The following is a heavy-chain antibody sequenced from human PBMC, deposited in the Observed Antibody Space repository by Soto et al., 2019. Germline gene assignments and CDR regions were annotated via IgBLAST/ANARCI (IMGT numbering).Heavy chain of an antibody. V-gene: IGHV4-61*01. J-gene: IGHJ4*02. CDR3: ARDGPQAREVIGHY. Sequence: SETLSLTCTVSGDSVNSENSYWNWIRQAPGKGPEWIGYIYYNGGTNYNPSLKSRVTILLDTPTNQFSLTLTSVTAADTAIFHCARDGPQAREVIGHYWDRGILVT. CDR1: GDSVNSENSY. D-gene: IGHD3-16*02. CDR2: IYYNGGT.